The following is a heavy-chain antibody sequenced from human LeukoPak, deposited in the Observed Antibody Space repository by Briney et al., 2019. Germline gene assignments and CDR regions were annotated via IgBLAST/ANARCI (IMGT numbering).Heavy chain of an antibody. CDR1: GFTFSDYS. J-gene: IGHJ1*01. CDR3: VRDLMGSGSTTAYLHH. Sequence: GGSLRLSCAASGFTFSDYSMNWVRQAPGKGLEWVSSISRRSRHVYYAGSVKGRFAISRDNAKNSLYLQMNSLRAEDMAVYFCVRDLMGSGSTTAYLHHWGQGTLVTVSS. CDR2: ISRRSRHV. D-gene: IGHD1-1*01. V-gene: IGHV3-21*01.